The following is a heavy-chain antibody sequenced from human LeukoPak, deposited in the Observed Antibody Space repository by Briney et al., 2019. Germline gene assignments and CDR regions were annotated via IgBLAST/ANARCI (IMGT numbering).Heavy chain of an antibody. V-gene: IGHV4-39*01. J-gene: IGHJ4*02. CDR1: GGSISSSSYY. D-gene: IGHD1-26*01. Sequence: SETLSLTCTVSGGSISSSSYYWGWIRQPPGKGLEWIGSIYYSGSTYYNPSLKSRVTISVDTSNNQFSLKLSSVTAADTAVYYCARGSHSGSYGSYYFDYWGQGTLVTVSS. CDR2: IYYSGST. CDR3: ARGSHSGSYGSYYFDY.